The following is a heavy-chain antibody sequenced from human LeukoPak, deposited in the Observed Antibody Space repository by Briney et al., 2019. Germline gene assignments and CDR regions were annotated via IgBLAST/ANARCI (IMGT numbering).Heavy chain of an antibody. CDR3: AKAASGWYLGFFDY. CDR2: ISGRDDST. CDR1: GFSFSSSA. V-gene: IGHV3-23*01. Sequence: PGGSLRLSCETSGFSFSSSAMNWVHQAPGKGLEWVSIISGRDDSTYYAYSVKGRFTISRDNSKNTLYFQMNSLRAEDTAIYYCAKAASGWYLGFFDYWGQGTLVTVSS. D-gene: IGHD6-19*01. J-gene: IGHJ4*02.